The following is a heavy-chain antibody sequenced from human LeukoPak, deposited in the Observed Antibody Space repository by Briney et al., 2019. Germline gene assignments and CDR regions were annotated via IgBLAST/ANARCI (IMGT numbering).Heavy chain of an antibody. CDR3: ANRLYCSGGSCYDY. CDR2: IRYDGSNK. J-gene: IGHJ4*02. V-gene: IGHV3-30*02. D-gene: IGHD2-15*01. Sequence: GGSLRLSCAASGFTFSSYGMHWVRQAPGKGLEWVAFIRYDGSNKYYADSVKGRFTISRDNSKNTLYLQMNSLRAEDTAVYYCANRLYCSGGSCYDYWGQGTLVTVSS. CDR1: GFTFSSYG.